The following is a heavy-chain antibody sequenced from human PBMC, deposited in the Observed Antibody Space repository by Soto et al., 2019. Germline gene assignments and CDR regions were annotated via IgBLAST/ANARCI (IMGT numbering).Heavy chain of an antibody. CDR1: GGSISSGGYY. CDR2: IYYSGST. Sequence: SETLSLTCTVSGGSISSGGYYWSWIRQHPGKGLEWIGYIYYSGSTYYNPSLKSRVTISVDTSKNQFSLKLSSVTAADTAVYYCARGTGYSRSNWFDPWGQGTLVTVSS. V-gene: IGHV4-31*03. J-gene: IGHJ5*02. CDR3: ARGTGYSRSNWFDP. D-gene: IGHD6-13*01.